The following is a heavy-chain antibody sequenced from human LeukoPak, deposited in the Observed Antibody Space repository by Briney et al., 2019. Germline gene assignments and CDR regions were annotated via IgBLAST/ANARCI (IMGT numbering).Heavy chain of an antibody. V-gene: IGHV4-59*08. D-gene: IGHD3-3*01. CDR2: IYYSGST. CDR3: ARKNDFWSGYSRTNWFDP. J-gene: IGHJ5*02. Sequence: RAPETLSLTCTVSGGSISSYYWSWIRQPPGKGLEWIGYIYYSGSTNYNPSLKSRVTISVDTSKNQFSLKLSSVTAADTAVYYCARKNDFWSGYSRTNWFDPWGQGTLVTVSS. CDR1: GGSISSYY.